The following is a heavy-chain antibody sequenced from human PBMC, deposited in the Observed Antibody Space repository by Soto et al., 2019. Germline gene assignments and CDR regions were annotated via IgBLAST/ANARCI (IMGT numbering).Heavy chain of an antibody. CDR3: ATMGTPVTGLYYFDY. CDR2: ISYSGTT. V-gene: IGHV4-30-4*01. CDR1: GGSISSGNYY. J-gene: IGHJ4*02. D-gene: IGHD4-17*01. Sequence: SETLSLTCTVSGGSISSGNYYWSWIRQPPGKGLEWIGFISYSGTTHYSASLRSRVSISVDTSKNQFSLDLSSVTAADTAVYYCATMGTPVTGLYYFDYWGQGTLVT.